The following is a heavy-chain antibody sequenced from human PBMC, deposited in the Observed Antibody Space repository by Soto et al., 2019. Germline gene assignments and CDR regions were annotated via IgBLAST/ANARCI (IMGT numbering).Heavy chain of an antibody. V-gene: IGHV5-51*01. Sequence: GESLKISCKGSGYSFTSYWIGWVRQMPGKGLEWMGIIYPGDSDTRYSPSFQGQVTISADKSISTAYLQWSSLKASDTAMYYCARRGIAVQGYYYYGMDVWGQGTTVTVSS. CDR1: GYSFTSYW. J-gene: IGHJ6*02. CDR2: IYPGDSDT. CDR3: ARRGIAVQGYYYYGMDV. D-gene: IGHD6-19*01.